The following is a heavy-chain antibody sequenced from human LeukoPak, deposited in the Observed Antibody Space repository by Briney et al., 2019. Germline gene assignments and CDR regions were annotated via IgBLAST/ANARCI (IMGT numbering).Heavy chain of an antibody. CDR3: ARDKGAYSGPFDY. D-gene: IGHD2-15*01. Sequence: SVKVSCKASGGTFSSYAISWVRQAPGQGLEWMGGIIPIFGTANYAQKFQGRVTITADESTSTAYMGLSSLRSEDTAVYYCARDKGAYSGPFDYWGQGTLVTVSS. V-gene: IGHV1-69*13. J-gene: IGHJ4*02. CDR2: IIPIFGTA. CDR1: GGTFSSYA.